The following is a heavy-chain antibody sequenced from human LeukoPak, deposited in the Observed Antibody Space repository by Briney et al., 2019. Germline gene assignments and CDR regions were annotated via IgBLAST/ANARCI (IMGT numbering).Heavy chain of an antibody. CDR3: ARGPMVRTNLFDY. J-gene: IGHJ4*02. D-gene: IGHD3-10*01. Sequence: GGSLRLSCAASGFTFSSYWMHWVRQAPGKGLVWVSRITSDGSRTSYADSVKGRFTISRDNAKNTLYLQMNSLRAEDTAVYYCARGPMVRTNLFDYWGQGTLVTVSS. V-gene: IGHV3-74*01. CDR1: GFTFSSYW. CDR2: ITSDGSRT.